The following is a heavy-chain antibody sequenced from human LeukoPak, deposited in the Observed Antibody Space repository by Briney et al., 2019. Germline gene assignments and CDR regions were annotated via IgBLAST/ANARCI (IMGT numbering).Heavy chain of an antibody. Sequence: SETLSLTCAVYGGSFSGYYWSWIRQPPGKGLEWIGEINHSGSTNYNPSLKSRVTVSVDTSKNQFSLKLSSVTAADTAVYYCASRNTYYYDSSGRRYNWFDPWGQGTLVTVSS. CDR1: GGSFSGYY. V-gene: IGHV4-34*01. D-gene: IGHD3-22*01. J-gene: IGHJ5*02. CDR2: INHSGST. CDR3: ASRNTYYYDSSGRRYNWFDP.